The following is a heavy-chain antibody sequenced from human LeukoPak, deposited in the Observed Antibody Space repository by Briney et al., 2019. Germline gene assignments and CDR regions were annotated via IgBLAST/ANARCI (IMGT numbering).Heavy chain of an antibody. V-gene: IGHV3-23*01. CDR2: IGVSGGST. D-gene: IGHD3-22*01. CDR3: AKGDDSSGYLSRSSSLGFDY. Sequence: GGSLRLSCAASGFTFNNYAMGWVGQAPGKGLEWVLSIGVSGGSTYYADPVKGRFTISRDNSNTLFLQMNSLRAEDTAVYYCAKGDDSSGYLSRSSSLGFDYWGQGTLVTVSS. CDR1: GFTFNNYA. J-gene: IGHJ4*02.